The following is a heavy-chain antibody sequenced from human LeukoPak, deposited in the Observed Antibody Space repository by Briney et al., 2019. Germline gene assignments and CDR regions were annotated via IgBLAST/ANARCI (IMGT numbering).Heavy chain of an antibody. CDR1: RFTFSSYA. D-gene: IGHD6-13*01. Sequence: GGSLRLSCAASRFTFSSYAMHWVRQAPGKGLEWVAVISYDGSNKYYADSVKGRFTISRDNPKNTLYLQMNSLRADDTAVYYCARDPLSSTWSTYYNAMDVWGQGTTVTVSS. CDR2: ISYDGSNK. V-gene: IGHV3-30*03. J-gene: IGHJ6*02. CDR3: ARDPLSSTWSTYYNAMDV.